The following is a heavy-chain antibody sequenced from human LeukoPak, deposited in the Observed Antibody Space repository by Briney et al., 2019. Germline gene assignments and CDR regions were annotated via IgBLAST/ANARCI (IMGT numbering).Heavy chain of an antibody. V-gene: IGHV3-30-3*01. CDR2: ISYDGSNK. D-gene: IGHD3-16*02. Sequence: GGSLRLSCAASGFTFSSYAVHWVRQAPGKGLEWVAVISYDGSNKYYADSVKGRFTISRDNSKNTLYLQMNSLRAEDTAVYYCARDRVTFGGVIVIDLLDAFDIWGQGTMVTVSS. CDR1: GFTFSSYA. CDR3: ARDRVTFGGVIVIDLLDAFDI. J-gene: IGHJ3*02.